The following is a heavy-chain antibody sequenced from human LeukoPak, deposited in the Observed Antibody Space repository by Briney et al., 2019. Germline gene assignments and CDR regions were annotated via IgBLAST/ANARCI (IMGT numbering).Heavy chain of an antibody. Sequence: ASVKVSCKVSGYTLTELSMNWVRQAPGQGLEWMGGLDPEDGETIYAQKFQGRVTMTEDTSTDTAYMELSSLRSEDTAVYYCATAYPGIAVAGTGFDYWGQGTPVTVSS. D-gene: IGHD6-19*01. CDR2: LDPEDGET. V-gene: IGHV1-24*01. J-gene: IGHJ4*02. CDR1: GYTLTELS. CDR3: ATAYPGIAVAGTGFDY.